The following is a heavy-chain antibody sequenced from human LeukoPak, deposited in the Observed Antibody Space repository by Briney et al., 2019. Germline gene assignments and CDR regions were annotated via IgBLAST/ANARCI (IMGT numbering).Heavy chain of an antibody. CDR2: IYHSGST. V-gene: IGHV4-38-2*02. CDR1: GYSISSDYY. Sequence: SETLSLTCTVSGYSISSDYYWGWVRQPPGKGLEGIGSIYHSGSTYYNPSLKSRVTISVDTSKNQFSLKLTSVTAADTAVYYCARAIEVGAMTPFDYWGQGTLVTVSS. D-gene: IGHD1-26*01. J-gene: IGHJ4*02. CDR3: ARAIEVGAMTPFDY.